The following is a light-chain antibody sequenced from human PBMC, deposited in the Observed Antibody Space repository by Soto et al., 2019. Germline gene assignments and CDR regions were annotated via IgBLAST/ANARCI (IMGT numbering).Light chain of an antibody. CDR2: EGT. V-gene: IGLV2-23*01. J-gene: IGLJ1*01. Sequence: QSALTQPASVSGSPGQSITISCTGTSSDVGSYNFVSWYQQYPGKVPKLMIYEGTKRPSGVSNRFSGSKSGNTASLTISGLQDEDDAYCYCYSYTGSTYVFGTGTKLTVL. CDR1: SSDVGSYNF. CDR3: YSYTGSTYV.